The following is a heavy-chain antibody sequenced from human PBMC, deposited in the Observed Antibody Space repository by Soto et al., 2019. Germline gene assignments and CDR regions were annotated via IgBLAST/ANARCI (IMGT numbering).Heavy chain of an antibody. J-gene: IGHJ5*02. CDR2: IYYSGST. CDR3: ARGGSYGHWFDP. V-gene: IGHV4-59*01. Sequence: SETLSLTCTVSGGSISSYYWSWIRQPPGKGLEWIGYIYYSGSTNYNPSLKSRVTISVDTSKNQFSLKLSSVTAADTAVYYCARGGSYGHWFDPWRQGTLVTVSS. D-gene: IGHD1-26*01. CDR1: GGSISSYY.